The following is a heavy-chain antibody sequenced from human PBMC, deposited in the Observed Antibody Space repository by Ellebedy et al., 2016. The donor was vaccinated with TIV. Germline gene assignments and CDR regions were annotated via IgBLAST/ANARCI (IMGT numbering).Heavy chain of an antibody. V-gene: IGHV4-39*07. CDR1: NGSITGSTYY. Sequence: SETLSLTXSVSNGSITGSTYYWGWIRQPPGKGLEWIGAIYYNGITYSNPSLKSRLTISVDTSRNQFSLKLSSVTAADTAVYYCARDGGYSSGWYKHWGQGTLVTVSS. CDR3: ARDGGYSSGWYKH. J-gene: IGHJ4*02. CDR2: IYYNGIT. D-gene: IGHD6-19*01.